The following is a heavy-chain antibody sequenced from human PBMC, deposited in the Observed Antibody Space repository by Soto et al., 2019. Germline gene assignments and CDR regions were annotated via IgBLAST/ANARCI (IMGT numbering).Heavy chain of an antibody. V-gene: IGHV5-10-1*01. CDR1: GYSFTSYW. D-gene: IGHD6-19*01. J-gene: IGHJ4*02. Sequence: GESLKISCNGSGYSFTSYWISWVRQMPGKGLEWMGRIDPSDSYTNYSPSFQGHVTISADKSISTAYLRWSSLKASDTAMYYCARLRSSGLTFFDYWGQGTLVTVSS. CDR3: ARLRSSGLTFFDY. CDR2: IDPSDSYT.